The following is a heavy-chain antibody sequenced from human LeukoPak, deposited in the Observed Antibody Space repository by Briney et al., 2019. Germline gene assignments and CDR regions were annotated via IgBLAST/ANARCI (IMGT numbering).Heavy chain of an antibody. CDR1: GXTFSNYG. D-gene: IGHD6-19*01. CDR3: ARTALGGSGWYGRNY. Sequence: PGRSLRLSCSASGXTFSNYGMHWVRQAPGKGVEWVALIWYDGNDKYYADSVKGRFTISRDNSKNTLYLQMNSLRAEDTAIYYCARTALGGSGWYGRNYWGQGTQVSVSS. CDR2: IWYDGNDK. J-gene: IGHJ4*02. V-gene: IGHV3-33*01.